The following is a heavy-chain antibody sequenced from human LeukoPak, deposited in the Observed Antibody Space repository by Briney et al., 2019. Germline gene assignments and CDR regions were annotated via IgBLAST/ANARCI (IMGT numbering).Heavy chain of an antibody. Sequence: PGGSLRLSCAASGFTFSSYAMSWVRQAPGKGPEWIAILDSTDRTYYGDSVKGRFTISRDNSKNTLYLQMNSLRAEDTAVYYCARTIVGATNDAFDIWGQGTMVTVSS. CDR1: GFTFSSYA. J-gene: IGHJ3*02. V-gene: IGHV3-23*01. CDR2: LDSTDRT. CDR3: ARTIVGATNDAFDI. D-gene: IGHD1-26*01.